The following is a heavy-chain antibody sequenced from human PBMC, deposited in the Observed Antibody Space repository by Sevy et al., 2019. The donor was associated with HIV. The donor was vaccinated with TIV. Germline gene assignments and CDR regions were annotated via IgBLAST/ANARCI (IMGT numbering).Heavy chain of an antibody. J-gene: IGHJ4*02. Sequence: GGSLRLSCAASGFTFSNFAMGWVRQAPGKGLDWISVISGSGDYKYYADSVKGRFTISRDNSKNTLSLQMNGLRAEDTAVYYCARDNNAYFFLDYWGQGTLVTVSS. V-gene: IGHV3-23*01. CDR2: ISGSGDYK. CDR1: GFTFSNFA. CDR3: ARDNNAYFFLDY. D-gene: IGHD2-21*01.